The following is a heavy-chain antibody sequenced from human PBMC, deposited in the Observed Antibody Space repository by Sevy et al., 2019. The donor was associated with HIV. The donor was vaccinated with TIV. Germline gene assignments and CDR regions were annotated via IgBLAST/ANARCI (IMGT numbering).Heavy chain of an antibody. CDR1: GFTFSPYW. CDR2: IRPDGSDK. V-gene: IGHV3-7*01. Sequence: GGSLRLSCAASGFTFSPYWMTWVRQAPGKGLEWVANIRPDGSDKYYVNSVKGRFTISRDNAKNYLYLQMNSLRADDTAMYYCARGVGLDCWGQGALVTVSS. J-gene: IGHJ4*02. D-gene: IGHD1-26*01. CDR3: ARGVGLDC.